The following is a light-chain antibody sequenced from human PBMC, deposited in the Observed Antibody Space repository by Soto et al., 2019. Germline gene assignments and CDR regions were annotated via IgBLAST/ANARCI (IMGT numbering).Light chain of an antibody. CDR1: SSDVGGYNY. J-gene: IGLJ1*01. CDR3: QSYDNRLSGYV. CDR2: EVS. V-gene: IGLV2-14*01. Sequence: QSALTQPASVSGSPGQSITISCTGTSSDVGGYNYVSWYQQHPGKAPKLMIYEVSNGPSGVSNRFSGSKSGNTASLTISGLQAEDEGDYYCQSYDNRLSGYVFGTGTKLTVL.